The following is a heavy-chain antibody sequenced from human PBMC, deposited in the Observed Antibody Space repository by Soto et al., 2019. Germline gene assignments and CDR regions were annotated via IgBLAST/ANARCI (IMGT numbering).Heavy chain of an antibody. CDR1: GFTFSSYW. V-gene: IGHV3-7*03. Sequence: EVQLVESGGGLVQPGGSLRLSCAASGFTFSSYWMSWVRQAPGKGLEWVANIKQDGSEKYYVDSVYGRFTISRDNAKNSRYLQMNSVRSDDTAVDYSARQFVSYCKSNGYAFNWFAPCGQGTLVTVSS. J-gene: IGHJ5*02. CDR2: IKQDGSEK. D-gene: IGHD3-10*01. CDR3: ARQFVSYCKSNGYAFNWFAP.